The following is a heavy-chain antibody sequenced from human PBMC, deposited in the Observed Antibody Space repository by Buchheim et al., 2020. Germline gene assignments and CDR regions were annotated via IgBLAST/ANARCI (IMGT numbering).Heavy chain of an antibody. V-gene: IGHV3-7*01. J-gene: IGHJ6*02. D-gene: IGHD3-3*01. CDR3: ARDVSGYDFWSGYYPIGMDV. CDR2: INQDGSEK. Sequence: EVQLVQSGGGLVQPGGSLRLSCAASGFTFSDYWMSWVRQAPGKGLEWVANINQDGSEKKYVGSVKGRFTISRDNAENSLYLQMNSLRAEDTAVYYCARDVSGYDFWSGYYPIGMDVWGQGTT. CDR1: GFTFSDYW.